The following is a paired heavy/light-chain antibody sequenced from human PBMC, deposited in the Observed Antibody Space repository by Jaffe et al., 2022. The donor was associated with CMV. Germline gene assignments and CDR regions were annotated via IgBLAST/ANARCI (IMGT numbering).Heavy chain of an antibody. D-gene: IGHD3-3*01. CDR2: IKTKTEGGTV. J-gene: IGHJ6*04. V-gene: IGHV3-15*01. CDR3: TTNVSHSSFWSGTSQSDV. Sequence: EVQLVESGGGLVEPGGSLRLSCAASGFTFSNAWMSWVRQAPGKGLEWVGRIKTKTEGGTVDYAAPVKGRFSMSRDDSKNTLSLQMNSLKTEDTAVYYCTTNVSHSSFWSGTSQSDVWGKGTTVTVST. CDR1: GFTFSNAW.
Light chain of an antibody. J-gene: IGKJ4*01. V-gene: IGKV3-11*01. CDR1: QSVNRR. CDR2: DAS. CDR3: QQRSNWLT. Sequence: EIVLTQSPATLSLSPGERATLSCRASQSVNRRLAWYQQKPGQAPRLLIYDASNRATGIPARFSGSGSGTDFTLTISSLEPEDFAVYYCQQRSNWLTFGGGTKLEIK.